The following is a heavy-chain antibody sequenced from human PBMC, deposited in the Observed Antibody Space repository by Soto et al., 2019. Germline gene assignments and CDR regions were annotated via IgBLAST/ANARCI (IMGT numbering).Heavy chain of an antibody. CDR2: IYYSGST. CDR3: ARSFGGYYFDY. D-gene: IGHD3-16*01. J-gene: IGHJ4*02. V-gene: IGHV4-59*01. CDR1: GGSISSYY. Sequence: SETLSLTCTVSGGSISSYYWSWIRQPPGKGLEWIGYIYYSGSTNYNPSLKSRVTISVDTSKNQFSLKLSSLTAADTAVYYCARSFGGYYFDYWGQGTLVTVSS.